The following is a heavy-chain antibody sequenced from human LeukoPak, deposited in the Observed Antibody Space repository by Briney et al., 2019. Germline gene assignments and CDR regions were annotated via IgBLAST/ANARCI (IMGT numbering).Heavy chain of an antibody. D-gene: IGHD1-26*01. V-gene: IGHV1-2*02. CDR3: AKSRRVGAHCLDY. CDR2: INPNSGGT. CDR1: GYTFTGYY. J-gene: IGHJ4*02. Sequence: VSSVKVSCKASGYTFTGYYMHWGRQAPGQGLEWMGWINPNSGGTNYAPKLQGRVTMTRDTSISTAYMELSRLRSDDTAVYYCAKSRRVGAHCLDYWGQGTLVSVSS.